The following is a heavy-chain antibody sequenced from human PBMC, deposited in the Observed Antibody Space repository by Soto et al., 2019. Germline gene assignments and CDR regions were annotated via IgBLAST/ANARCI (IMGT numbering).Heavy chain of an antibody. CDR1: GFTFSSYS. Sequence: PGGSLRLSCAASGFTFSSYSMNWVRQAPGKGREGVSYISSSSTSTIYYADSVKGRFTISRDNAKNSLYLQMNSLRDEDTAVYYCARTYYDFWSDYRTQGINFDYWGQGTPVTVSS. CDR2: ISSSSTSTI. CDR3: ARTYYDFWSDYRTQGINFDY. J-gene: IGHJ4*02. D-gene: IGHD3-3*01. V-gene: IGHV3-48*02.